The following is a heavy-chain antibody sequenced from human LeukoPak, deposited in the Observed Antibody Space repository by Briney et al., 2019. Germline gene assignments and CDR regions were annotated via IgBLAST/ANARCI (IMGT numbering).Heavy chain of an antibody. CDR2: ISGSGGST. J-gene: IGHJ4*02. D-gene: IGHD2-2*01. CDR3: VKDDCSSSGCYVDY. V-gene: IGHV3-23*01. Sequence: GGSLRLSCAASRFTFSNYAMSWVRQAPGKGLEWVSGISGSGGSTYYADSVKGRFTISRDNSKNTLYLQMNNLRAEDTAVYYCVKDDCSSSGCYVDYWGQGTLVTVSS. CDR1: RFTFSNYA.